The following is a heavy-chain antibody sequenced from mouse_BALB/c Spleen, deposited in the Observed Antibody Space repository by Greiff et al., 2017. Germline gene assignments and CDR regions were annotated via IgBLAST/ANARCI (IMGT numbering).Heavy chain of an antibody. V-gene: IGHV1-4*02. J-gene: IGHJ3*01. CDR1: GYTFTSYT. Sequence: VQLQQSAAELARPGASVKMSCKASGYTFTSYTMHWVKQRPGQGLEWIGYINPSSGYTEYNQKFKDKTTLTADKSSSTAYMQLSSLTSEDSAVYYCARSPSDGYYAWFAYWGQGTLVTVSA. CDR2: INPSSGYT. CDR3: ARSPSDGYYAWFAY. D-gene: IGHD2-3*01.